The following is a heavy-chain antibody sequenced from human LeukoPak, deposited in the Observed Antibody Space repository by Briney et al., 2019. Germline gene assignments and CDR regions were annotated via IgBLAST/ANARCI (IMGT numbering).Heavy chain of an antibody. V-gene: IGHV4-39*01. CDR1: GGSIISSSYY. Sequence: PSETLSLTCTVSGGSIISSSYYWGWIRQPPGKGLEWIGSNSGSPYYNPSLKSRLHISVDTSKNQFSLKLRSVTAADTAVYYCANERLRKDYWGQGPLVTVSS. CDR2: NSGSP. D-gene: IGHD1-1*01. J-gene: IGHJ4*02. CDR3: ANERLRKDY.